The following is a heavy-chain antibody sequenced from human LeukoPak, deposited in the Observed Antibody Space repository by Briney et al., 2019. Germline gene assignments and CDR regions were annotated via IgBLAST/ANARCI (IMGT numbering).Heavy chain of an antibody. CDR1: GGSISSYY. Sequence: PSDTLSLTCTVSGGSISSYYGSWIRQPPGKELEWIGYIYHSGNTRCNPSLKSRVTISVDTSKNEFSLRLTSVTAADTAFYYCARDRGAAPGMNWLDPWGQAVPVTVSS. V-gene: IGHV4-59*01. CDR3: ARDRGAAPGMNWLDP. CDR2: IYHSGNT. J-gene: IGHJ5*02. D-gene: IGHD6-13*01.